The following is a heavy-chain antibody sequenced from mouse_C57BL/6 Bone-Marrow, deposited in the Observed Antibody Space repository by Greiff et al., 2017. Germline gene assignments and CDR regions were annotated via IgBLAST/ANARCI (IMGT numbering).Heavy chain of an antibody. CDR1: GFTFSSYG. V-gene: IGHV5-6*01. D-gene: IGHD6-1*01. Sequence: EVNVVESGGDLVKPGGSLKLSCAASGFTFSSYGMSWVRQTPDKRLEWVATISSGGSYTYYPDSVKGRFTISRDNAKNTRYLQMSSLKSEDTAMYYCARQGPLLFAYWGQGTLVTVSA. CDR2: ISSGGSYT. CDR3: ARQGPLLFAY. J-gene: IGHJ3*01.